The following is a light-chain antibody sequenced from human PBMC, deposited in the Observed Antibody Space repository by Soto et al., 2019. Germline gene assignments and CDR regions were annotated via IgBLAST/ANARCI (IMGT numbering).Light chain of an antibody. CDR3: QQRSNWLFT. J-gene: IGKJ3*01. CDR1: QSVRSY. V-gene: IGKV3-11*01. Sequence: EIVLTQSPATLSLSPGERATLSCRASQSVRSYLAWYQQKPGQAPRLLIYDASNRATGIPARFSGSGSGTYFTLTISSLEPEDFAVYYCQQRSNWLFTFGPGTKVDIK. CDR2: DAS.